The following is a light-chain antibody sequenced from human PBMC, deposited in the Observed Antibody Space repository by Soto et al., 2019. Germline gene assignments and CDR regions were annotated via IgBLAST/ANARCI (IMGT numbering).Light chain of an antibody. Sequence: QSALTQPASVSGSPGQSITISCTGTSSDVGGYNHVSWYQIHPGKVPKLIIYEVTSRPSGVSYRFSGSKSGNSASLTISGLQAEDEADYYCSSYASSSSYVFGGGTKVTVL. V-gene: IGLV2-14*01. J-gene: IGLJ1*01. CDR2: EVT. CDR3: SSYASSSSYV. CDR1: SSDVGGYNH.